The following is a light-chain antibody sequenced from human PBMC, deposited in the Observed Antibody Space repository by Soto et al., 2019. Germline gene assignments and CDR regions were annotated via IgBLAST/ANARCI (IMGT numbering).Light chain of an antibody. Sequence: DIVMTQSPDSLAVSLGERATINCKSSQSVLYSANNKNCLAWYQQKPGQPPKLLLYWASTRESGVPDRFSGSGSGTDFTLTTSSLQAEDVAVYYCQQYYSTPRTFGQGTKVEIK. CDR2: WAS. CDR1: QSVLYSANNKNC. J-gene: IGKJ1*01. CDR3: QQYYSTPRT. V-gene: IGKV4-1*01.